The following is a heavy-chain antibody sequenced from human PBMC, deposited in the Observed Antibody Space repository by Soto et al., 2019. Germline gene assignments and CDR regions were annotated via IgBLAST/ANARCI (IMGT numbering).Heavy chain of an antibody. CDR2: IYYSGST. CDR1: GGSISSGDYY. D-gene: IGHD3-10*01. CDR3: ARANSFGKGYYFDY. J-gene: IGHJ4*02. Sequence: SETLSLTCTVSGGSISSGDYYWSWIRQPPGKGLEWIGYIYYSGSTYYNPSLKSRVTISVDTSKSQFSLKLSSVTAADTAVYYCARANSFGKGYYFDYWGQGTLVTVSS. V-gene: IGHV4-30-4*01.